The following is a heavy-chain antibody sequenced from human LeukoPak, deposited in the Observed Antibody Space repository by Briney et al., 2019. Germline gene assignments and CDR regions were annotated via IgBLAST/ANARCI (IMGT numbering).Heavy chain of an antibody. CDR3: ATAVPAASDFDY. J-gene: IGHJ4*02. Sequence: ASVKVSCKVSGYTLTELSMHWVRQAPGKGLEWMGGFDPEDGETIYAQKFQGRVTMTEGTSTDTAYMELSSLRSEDTAVYYCATAVPAASDFDYWGQGTLVTVSS. CDR1: GYTLTELS. CDR2: FDPEDGET. D-gene: IGHD2-2*01. V-gene: IGHV1-24*01.